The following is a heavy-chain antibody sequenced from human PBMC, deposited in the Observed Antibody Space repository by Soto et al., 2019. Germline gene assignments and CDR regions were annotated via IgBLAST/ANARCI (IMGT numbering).Heavy chain of an antibody. CDR3: ARVRFPEVGANRPNWFDP. J-gene: IGHJ5*02. CDR2: INHSGST. D-gene: IGHD1-26*01. Sequence: SETLSLTCAVYGGSFSGYYWSWIRQPPGKGLEWIGEINHSGSTNYNPSLKSRVTISVDTSKNQFSLKLSSVTAADTAVYYCARVRFPEVGANRPNWFDPWGQGTLVTVSS. V-gene: IGHV4-34*01. CDR1: GGSFSGYY.